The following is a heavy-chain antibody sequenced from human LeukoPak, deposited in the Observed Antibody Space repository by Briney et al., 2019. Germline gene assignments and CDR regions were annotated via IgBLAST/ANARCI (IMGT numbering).Heavy chain of an antibody. CDR3: ARDKYFYDSSASIRFDY. Sequence: SETLSLTCTVSGGSISSYYWSWIRQPAGKGLEWIGHIYTSGNTNYNPSLKSRVSMSVDTSKNQFSLKLSSVTAADTAVYYCARDKYFYDSSASIRFDYLGPGTLVTASS. CDR1: GGSISSYY. V-gene: IGHV4-4*07. CDR2: IYTSGNT. J-gene: IGHJ4*02. D-gene: IGHD3-22*01.